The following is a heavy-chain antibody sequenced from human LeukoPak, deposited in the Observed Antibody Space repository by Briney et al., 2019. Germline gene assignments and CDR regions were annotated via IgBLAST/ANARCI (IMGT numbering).Heavy chain of an antibody. CDR3: ARDRVGASDY. CDR1: GGSISSYY. J-gene: IGHJ4*02. D-gene: IGHD1-26*01. V-gene: IGHV4-59*01. Sequence: SETLSLTCTVSGGSISSYYWSWIRQPPGKGLEWIGYIYYSGSTNYNPSLKSRVTISVDTSKNQFSLKLSSVTAADTAVYYCARDRVGASDYWGQGTLVTVSS. CDR2: IYYSGST.